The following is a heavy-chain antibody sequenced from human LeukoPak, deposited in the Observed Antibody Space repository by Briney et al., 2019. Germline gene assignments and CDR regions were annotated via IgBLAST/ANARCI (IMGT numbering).Heavy chain of an antibody. J-gene: IGHJ4*02. CDR2: ISAYNGNT. D-gene: IGHD3-10*01. CDR3: ARESYYYGSGSYDDFDY. V-gene: IGHV1-18*04. CDR1: GYTFTSYG. Sequence: ASVKVSCKASGYTFTSYGISWVRQAPGQGLEWMGWISAYNGNTNYAQKLQGRVTMTTDTSTSTAYMELRSLRSDDTAVHYCARESYYYGSGSYDDFDYWGQGTLVTVSS.